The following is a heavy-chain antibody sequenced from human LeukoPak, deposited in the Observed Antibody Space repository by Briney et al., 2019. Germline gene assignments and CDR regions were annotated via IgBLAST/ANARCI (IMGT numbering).Heavy chain of an antibody. J-gene: IGHJ4*02. V-gene: IGHV3-30*04. D-gene: IGHD1-7*01. CDR2: ISYDGSNK. CDR1: GFTFSSYA. CDR3: ARKGLGGELGGFDS. Sequence: GGSLRLSCAASGFTFSSYAMHWVRQAPGKGLEWVAVISYDGSNKYYADFVKGRFTISRDNAKNSLYLQMNSLRVEDTALYHCARKGLGGELGGFDSWGQGTLVTVSS.